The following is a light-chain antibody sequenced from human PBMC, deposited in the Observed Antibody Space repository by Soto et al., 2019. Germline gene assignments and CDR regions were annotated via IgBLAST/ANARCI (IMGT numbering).Light chain of an antibody. CDR3: QQYRQ. CDR2: DAS. CDR1: HIISSW. Sequence: DIQMTQCPSTLSAFVGDRVTITWQASHIISSWSAWYPQKPGTPPKLLFYDASSLETGVPSRFSGSGSGTEFTLTISSLQPEDFANYSCQQYRQLGQGTKVDIK. V-gene: IGKV1-5*01. J-gene: IGKJ1*01.